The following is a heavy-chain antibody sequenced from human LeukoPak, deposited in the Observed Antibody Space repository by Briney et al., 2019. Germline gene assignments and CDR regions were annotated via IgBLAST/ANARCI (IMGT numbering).Heavy chain of an antibody. D-gene: IGHD1-1*01. Sequence: ASVKVSCKASGYTFTSYAMNWVRQAPGQGLEWMGWINTNTGNPTYAQGFTGRFVFSLDTSVSTAYLQISSLKAEDTAVYYCAREVTGWNGIYYYYMDVWGKGTTVTVSS. V-gene: IGHV7-4-1*02. CDR3: AREVTGWNGIYYYYMDV. CDR1: GYTFTSYA. CDR2: INTNTGNP. J-gene: IGHJ6*03.